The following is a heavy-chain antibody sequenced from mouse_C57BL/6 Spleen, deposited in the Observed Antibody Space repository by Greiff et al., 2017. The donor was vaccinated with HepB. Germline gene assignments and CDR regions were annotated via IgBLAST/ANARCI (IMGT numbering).Heavy chain of an antibody. CDR3: TTGSSGYAWFAY. CDR1: GFNIKDYY. D-gene: IGHD3-2*02. J-gene: IGHJ3*01. V-gene: IGHV14-1*01. CDR2: IDPEDGDT. Sequence: EVQLQQSGAELVRPGASVKLSCTASGFNIKDYYMHWVKQRPEQGLEWIGRIDPEDGDTEYAPKFQGKATMTADTSSNTAYLQLSSLTSEDTAVYYCTTGSSGYAWFAYWGQGTLVTVSA.